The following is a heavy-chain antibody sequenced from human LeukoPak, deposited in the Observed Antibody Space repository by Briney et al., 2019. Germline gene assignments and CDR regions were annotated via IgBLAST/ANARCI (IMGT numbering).Heavy chain of an antibody. V-gene: IGHV3-20*04. J-gene: IGHJ4*02. CDR3: ARDLESCSSTSCYRGWGTIGY. CDR2: INWNGGST. Sequence: PGGSLRLSCAASGFTFDDYGMSWVRQAPGKGLEWVSGINWNGGSTGYADSVKGRFTISRDNDKNSLYLQMNSLRAVDTALYYCARDLESCSSTSCYRGWGTIGYWGQGTLVTVSS. D-gene: IGHD2-2*01. CDR1: GFTFDDYG.